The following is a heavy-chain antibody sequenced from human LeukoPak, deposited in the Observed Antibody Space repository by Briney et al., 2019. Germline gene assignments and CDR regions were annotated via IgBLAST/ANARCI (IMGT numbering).Heavy chain of an antibody. J-gene: IGHJ4*02. CDR3: ARDSDYSGSYPSFDY. Sequence: PGGSLRLSCAASGFTFSSYSMNWVRQAPGKGLEWVSYISSSSSTIYYADSVKGRFTISRDNAKNSLYLQMNSLRDEDTAVYYCARDSDYSGSYPSFDYWGQGTLVTVSS. D-gene: IGHD1-26*01. V-gene: IGHV3-48*02. CDR2: ISSSSSTI. CDR1: GFTFSSYS.